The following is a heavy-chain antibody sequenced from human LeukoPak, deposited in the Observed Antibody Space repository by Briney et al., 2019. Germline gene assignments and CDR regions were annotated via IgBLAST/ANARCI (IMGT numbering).Heavy chain of an antibody. J-gene: IGHJ4*02. Sequence: GRSLRLSCVASGLTSNDFAFHWVRQVPGRGLEWVSSISWNSGTIDYADSVKSRFTISRDNSKNTLYLQMNSLRAEDTAVYYCAKDRSLKSSTSCPDYWGQGTLVTVSS. CDR3: AKDRSLKSSTSCPDY. CDR2: ISWNSGTI. CDR1: GLTSNDFA. V-gene: IGHV3-9*02. D-gene: IGHD2-2*01.